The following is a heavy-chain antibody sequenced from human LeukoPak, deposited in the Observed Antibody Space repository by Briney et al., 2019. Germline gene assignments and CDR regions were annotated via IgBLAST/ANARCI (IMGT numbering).Heavy chain of an antibody. Sequence: GGSLTLSCAASGFTFSHVWMSWVRQPPGKGLEWVGRIKSKTDGGTTDYAAPVKGRFTISRDDSKNTLYLQMNSLKTEDTALYYCTTERDNYFQYWGQGTLVTVSS. J-gene: IGHJ4*02. CDR3: TTERDNYFQY. CDR1: GFTFSHVW. D-gene: IGHD2-15*01. V-gene: IGHV3-15*01. CDR2: IKSKTDGGTT.